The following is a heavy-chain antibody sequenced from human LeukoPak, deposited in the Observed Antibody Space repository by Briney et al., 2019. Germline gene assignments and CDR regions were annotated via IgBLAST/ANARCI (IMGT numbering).Heavy chain of an antibody. CDR3: ARADYGDSPDFDY. Sequence: SETLSLTCTVSGGSISSYYWSWIRQPPGKGLEWIGYIYYSGSTNYNPSLKSRVTISVDTSKNQFSLKLSSVTAADTAVYYCARADYGDSPDFDYWGQGTLVTVSS. V-gene: IGHV4-59*01. CDR2: IYYSGST. J-gene: IGHJ4*02. D-gene: IGHD4-17*01. CDR1: GGSISSYY.